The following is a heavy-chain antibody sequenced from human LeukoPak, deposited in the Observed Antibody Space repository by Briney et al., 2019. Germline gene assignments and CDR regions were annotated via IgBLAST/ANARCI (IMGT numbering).Heavy chain of an antibody. Sequence: ASVKVSCKASGYTFSSYDINWVGQATGQGLEWMGWMNPNSANTGYAQKFQGRVTMTRDTSTSTAYLELSSLTSEDTAVYYCARDGANAFDFWGQGTMVTISS. J-gene: IGHJ3*01. D-gene: IGHD3-16*01. CDR2: MNPNSANT. V-gene: IGHV1-8*01. CDR3: ARDGANAFDF. CDR1: GYTFSSYD.